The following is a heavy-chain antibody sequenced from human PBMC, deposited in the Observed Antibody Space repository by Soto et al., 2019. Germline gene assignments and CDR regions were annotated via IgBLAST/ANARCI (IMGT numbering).Heavy chain of an antibody. CDR3: ARNSAVADSFDF. Sequence: GGSLRLSCAASGFSFSISPMHWVRQAPGKGPEWVALISYDGTNKFYADSVKGRFTISRDNSKSTLYLQVDSLRPEDAAVYYCARNSAVADSFDFWGQGTLVTVSS. D-gene: IGHD1-26*01. J-gene: IGHJ4*02. CDR2: ISYDGTNK. CDR1: GFSFSISP. V-gene: IGHV3-30-3*01.